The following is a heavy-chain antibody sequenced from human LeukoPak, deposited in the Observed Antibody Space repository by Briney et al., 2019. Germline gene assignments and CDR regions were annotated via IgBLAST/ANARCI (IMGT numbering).Heavy chain of an antibody. CDR2: IYTSGGT. CDR3: ARAVYSSNWYAFDY. Sequence: SETLSLTCTVSGVSISGYYWSWIRQPAGKGLEWIGRIYTSGGTNYNPSLKSRVTMSVDTSKNQFSLKLSSVTAADTAVYCCARAVYSSNWYAFDYWGQGALVTVSS. CDR1: GVSISGYY. V-gene: IGHV4-4*07. J-gene: IGHJ4*02. D-gene: IGHD6-13*01.